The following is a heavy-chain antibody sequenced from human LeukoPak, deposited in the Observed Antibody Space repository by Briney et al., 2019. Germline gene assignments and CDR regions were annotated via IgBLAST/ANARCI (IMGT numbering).Heavy chain of an antibody. CDR1: GYTFTSYG. CDR2: ISAYNGNT. Sequence: ASVKVSCKASGYTFTSYGISWVRQAPGQGLEWMGWISAYNGNTNYAQKLQGRVTMTTDTSTSTAYMELRSLRSDDTAVYYCARPYDSSGYHHDAFDIWGQGTMVTVSS. CDR3: ARPYDSSGYHHDAFDI. J-gene: IGHJ3*02. D-gene: IGHD3-22*01. V-gene: IGHV1-18*01.